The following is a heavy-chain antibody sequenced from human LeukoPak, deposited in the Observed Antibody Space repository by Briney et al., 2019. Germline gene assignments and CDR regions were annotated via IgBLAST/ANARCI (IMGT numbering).Heavy chain of an antibody. V-gene: IGHV4-4*07. Sequence: SETLSLTCTVSGGSISSYYWSWLRQPAGKGLEWIGRIYTSGSSNYNPSLKSRVTMSVDTSKNQFSLKLSSVTAADTAVYYCARDKAYSSNTAPFDYWGQGTLVTVSS. D-gene: IGHD6-13*01. J-gene: IGHJ4*02. CDR2: IYTSGSS. CDR3: ARDKAYSSNTAPFDY. CDR1: GGSISSYY.